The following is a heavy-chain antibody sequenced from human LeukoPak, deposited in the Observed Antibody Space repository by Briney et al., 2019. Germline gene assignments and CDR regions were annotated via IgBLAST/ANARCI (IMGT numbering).Heavy chain of an antibody. Sequence: SETLSLTCTVSGYSVNSGYYWGWIRQPPGKGLEWIGSIYHSGSTYYNPSLKSRATISVDTSKNQSSLKLSSVTAADTAVYYCARVKYSYGVIDYWGQGTLVTVSS. CDR1: GYSVNSGYY. D-gene: IGHD5-18*01. CDR3: ARVKYSYGVIDY. CDR2: IYHSGST. J-gene: IGHJ4*02. V-gene: IGHV4-38-2*02.